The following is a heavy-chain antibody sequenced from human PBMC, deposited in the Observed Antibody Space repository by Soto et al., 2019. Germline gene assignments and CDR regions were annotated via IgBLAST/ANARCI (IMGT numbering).Heavy chain of an antibody. D-gene: IGHD5-18*01. CDR3: ARGGYSYGYQIRIVNAFDI. Sequence: ASVKVSCKASGGTFSSYAISWVRQAPGQGLEWMGGIIPIFGTADYAQKFQGRVTITADESTSTAYMELSSLRSEDTAVYYCARGGYSYGYQIRIVNAFDIWGQGTMVTVSS. V-gene: IGHV1-69*13. CDR1: GGTFSSYA. CDR2: IIPIFGTA. J-gene: IGHJ3*02.